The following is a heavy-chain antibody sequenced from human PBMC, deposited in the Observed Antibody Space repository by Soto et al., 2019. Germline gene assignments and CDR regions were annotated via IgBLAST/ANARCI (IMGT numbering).Heavy chain of an antibody. V-gene: IGHV4-59*01. Sequence: SETLSLTCTVSGGSISSYYWSWIRQPPGKGLEWIGYIYYSGSTNYNPSLKSRVTISVDTSKNQFSLKLSSVTAADTAVYYCARGAYQLLWTYYYYGMDVWGQGTTVTVSS. CDR1: GGSISSYY. D-gene: IGHD2-2*01. CDR3: ARGAYQLLWTYYYYGMDV. J-gene: IGHJ6*02. CDR2: IYYSGST.